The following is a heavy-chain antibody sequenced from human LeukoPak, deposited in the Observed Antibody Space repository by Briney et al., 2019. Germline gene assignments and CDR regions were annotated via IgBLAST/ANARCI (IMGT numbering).Heavy chain of an antibody. CDR3: ASYYYDSSGYYYENY. CDR2: IYHSGST. Sequence: TPSETLSLTCAVSGYSISSNYYWGWIRQPPGKGLEWIGSIYHSGSTYYNPSLKSRVTISVDTSKNQFSLKLSSVTAADTAVYYCASYYYDSSGYYYENYWGQGTLVTVSS. V-gene: IGHV4-38-2*01. J-gene: IGHJ4*02. D-gene: IGHD3-22*01. CDR1: GYSISSNYY.